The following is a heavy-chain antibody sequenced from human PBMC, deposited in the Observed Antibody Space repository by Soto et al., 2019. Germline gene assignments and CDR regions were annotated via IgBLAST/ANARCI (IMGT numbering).Heavy chain of an antibody. CDR1: GGSISSGGYY. V-gene: IGHV4-31*03. D-gene: IGHD3-22*01. CDR3: ASSSDSSGYILRFDY. J-gene: IGHJ4*02. CDR2: IYYSGST. Sequence: QVQLQESGPGLVKPSQTLSLTCTVSGGSISSGGYYWSWIRQHPGKGLEWIGYIYYSGSTYYNPSLKGRVTISVDTSKNQFSLKLSSVTAADTAVYYCASSSDSSGYILRFDYWGQGTLVTVSS.